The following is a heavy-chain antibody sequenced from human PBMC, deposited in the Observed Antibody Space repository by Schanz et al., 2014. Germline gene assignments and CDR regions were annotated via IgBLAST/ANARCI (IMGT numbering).Heavy chain of an antibody. V-gene: IGHV3-23*04. CDR1: GFTFNTYA. D-gene: IGHD2-2*02. J-gene: IGHJ6*02. CDR3: AKHLYQYNYYGMDV. CDR2: ISGSGVST. Sequence: EVQLVESGGGLVQPGGSLRLSCAASGFTFNTYAINWVRQAPGKGLEWVSGISGSGVSTYYVESVKGRFTISRDNSKNTLYLQMNSLRVEDTAIYYCAKHLYQYNYYGMDVWGQGTTVTVSS.